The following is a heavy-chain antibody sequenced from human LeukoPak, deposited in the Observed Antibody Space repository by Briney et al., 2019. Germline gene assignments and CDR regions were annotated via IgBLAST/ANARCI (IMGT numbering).Heavy chain of an antibody. V-gene: IGHV4-31*03. D-gene: IGHD3-10*01. CDR1: GGSISSGPYY. CDR2: IYYSGTT. J-gene: IGHJ4*02. CDR3: ARGQHGADY. Sequence: SQTLSLTCTVSGGSISSGPYYWSWIRQFPGKGLEWIGYIYYSGTTYYNPSLQSRVTLSVDTSENQFSLKVISVTAADTAVYYCARGQHGADYWGQGILVTVSS.